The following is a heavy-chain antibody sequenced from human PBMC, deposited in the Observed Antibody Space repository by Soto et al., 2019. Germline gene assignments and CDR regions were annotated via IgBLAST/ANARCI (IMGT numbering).Heavy chain of an antibody. V-gene: IGHV4-39*01. Sequence: QLQLQESGPGLVKPSETLSLTCTVSGGSISSSSYYWGWIRQPPGKGLEWIGSIYYSGSTYYNPSLKSRVTISVDTSKNQFSLKLSSVTAADTAVYYCARFRQLLDVNWFDPWGQGTLVTVSS. D-gene: IGHD2-2*01. J-gene: IGHJ5*02. CDR1: GGSISSSSYY. CDR3: ARFRQLLDVNWFDP. CDR2: IYYSGST.